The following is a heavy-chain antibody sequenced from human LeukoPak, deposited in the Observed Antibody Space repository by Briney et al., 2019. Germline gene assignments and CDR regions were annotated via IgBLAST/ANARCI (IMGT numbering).Heavy chain of an antibody. Sequence: KASEALSLTCVVSGYSISSGYHWGWIRQPPGKGLEWIGSVYRSGTTYYDPSLKSRVTISVDTSKNQISLKVRSVTAADTAIYYCAGENWIFDYWGQGILVTVSS. D-gene: IGHD1-1*01. J-gene: IGHJ4*02. CDR3: AGENWIFDY. CDR1: GYSISSGYH. CDR2: VYRSGTT. V-gene: IGHV4-38-2*02.